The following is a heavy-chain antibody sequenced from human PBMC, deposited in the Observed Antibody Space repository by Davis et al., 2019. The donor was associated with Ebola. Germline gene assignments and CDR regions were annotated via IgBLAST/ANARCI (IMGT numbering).Heavy chain of an antibody. V-gene: IGHV1-8*01. J-gene: IGHJ4*02. CDR1: RYIFPSND. CDR3: ARRVGARSGCDS. D-gene: IGHD1-26*01. CDR2: MNPNSGNT. Sequence: SVTVSRMASRYIFPSNDIHWVRPATGQGLEWMGWMNPNSGNTGYAQKFQGRITITRNITISTAYMELGSLRSDDTAVYYWARRVGARSGCDSWGQGSLVTVSS.